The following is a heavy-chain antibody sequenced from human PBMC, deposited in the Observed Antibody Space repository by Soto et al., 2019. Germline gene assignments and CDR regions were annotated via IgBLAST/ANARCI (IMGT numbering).Heavy chain of an antibody. D-gene: IGHD6-13*01. J-gene: IGHJ6*02. CDR3: ARIKLGEPGYYYGMDV. Sequence: SETLSLTCTVSGGSISSGGYYWSWIRQHPGKGLEWIGYIYYSGSTYYNPSLKSRVTISVDTSKNQFSLKLSSVTAADTAVYYCARIKLGEPGYYYGMDVWGQGTTVTVSS. CDR2: IYYSGST. V-gene: IGHV4-31*02. CDR1: GGSISSGGYY.